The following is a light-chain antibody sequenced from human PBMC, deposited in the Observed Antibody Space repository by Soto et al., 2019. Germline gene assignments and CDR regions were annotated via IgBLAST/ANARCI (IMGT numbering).Light chain of an antibody. V-gene: IGKV1-5*03. CDR1: QSISGW. CDR2: KAS. Sequence: DIQMTQSPSTLSASVGDRVTITCRASQSISGWLAWYQQKPGKAPKLLIYKASTLESGVPSRFSGSASGTEFTLTISSLQPDDFASYYCQQYDTLWTFGQGTKVDSK. J-gene: IGKJ1*01. CDR3: QQYDTLWT.